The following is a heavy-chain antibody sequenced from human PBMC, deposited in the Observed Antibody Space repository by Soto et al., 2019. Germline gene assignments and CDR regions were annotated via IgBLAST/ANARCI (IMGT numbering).Heavy chain of an antibody. D-gene: IGHD3-3*01. J-gene: IGHJ3*02. V-gene: IGHV3-48*01. CDR3: ARDVTIFGVVIRAFDI. CDR1: GFTFSSYS. Sequence: PGGSLRLSCAASGFTFSSYSMNWVRQAPGKGLEWVSYISSSSTTIYYADSLKGRFTISRDNAKNSLYLQMNSLRAEDTAVYYSARDVTIFGVVIRAFDIWGQGTMVTVPS. CDR2: ISSSSTTI.